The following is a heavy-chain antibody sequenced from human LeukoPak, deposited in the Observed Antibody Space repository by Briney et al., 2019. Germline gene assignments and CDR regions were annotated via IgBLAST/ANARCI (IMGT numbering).Heavy chain of an antibody. CDR3: ARGLQPYGYYRDY. Sequence: SQTLSLTCAVSGGSISSGGYSWSWIRQPPGKGLEWIGYIYHSGSTYYNPSLKSRVTISVDTSKNQFSLKLSSVTAADTAVYYCARGLQPYGYYRDYWGQGTLVTVSS. CDR1: GGSISSGGYS. V-gene: IGHV4-30-2*01. CDR2: IYHSGST. D-gene: IGHD4-17*01. J-gene: IGHJ4*02.